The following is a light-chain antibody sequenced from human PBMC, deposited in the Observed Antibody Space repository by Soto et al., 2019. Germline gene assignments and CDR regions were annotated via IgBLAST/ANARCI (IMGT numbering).Light chain of an antibody. CDR1: QGVSSHY. CDR3: QQYGGSPPYT. J-gene: IGKJ2*01. CDR2: GAS. V-gene: IGKV3-20*01. Sequence: EIVVTQSPDTLSLSPGERATLSCRASQGVSSHYLAWYQQKPGQAPRLLIYGASSRATGIPDRFSGSGSGRDFTLTISGLEPEDFGLYYCQQYGGSPPYTFGQGTKV.